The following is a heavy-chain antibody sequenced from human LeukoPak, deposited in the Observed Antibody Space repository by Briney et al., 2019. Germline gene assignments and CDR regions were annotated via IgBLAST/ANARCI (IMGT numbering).Heavy chain of an antibody. CDR2: IKQDGSEK. V-gene: IGHV3-7*01. CDR3: ARGPTRANSSDY. Sequence: PGGSLRLSCVASGFPFSSYWMTWVRQAPGKGLEWVANIKQDGSEKYYVDSVKGRFTISRDNAKNSLYLQMNSLRTEDTAMYYCARGPTRANSSDYWGQGTLVTVSS. D-gene: IGHD2/OR15-2a*01. J-gene: IGHJ4*02. CDR1: GFPFSSYW.